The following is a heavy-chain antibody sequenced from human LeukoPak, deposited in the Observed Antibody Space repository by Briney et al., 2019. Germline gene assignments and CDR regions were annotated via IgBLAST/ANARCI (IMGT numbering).Heavy chain of an antibody. D-gene: IGHD3/OR15-3a*01. CDR1: GYSISSGYY. Sequence: SETLSLTCSVSGYSISSGYYWGWIRQPPGKGLEWIGSIYHSGSTYYNPSLKSRVTMSADTSGIHFSLNLTSVTAADTAVYYCARETAWPENTPMILFSYFDYWGRGILVTVSS. J-gene: IGHJ4*02. CDR2: IYHSGST. CDR3: ARETAWPENTPMILFSYFDY. V-gene: IGHV4-38-2*02.